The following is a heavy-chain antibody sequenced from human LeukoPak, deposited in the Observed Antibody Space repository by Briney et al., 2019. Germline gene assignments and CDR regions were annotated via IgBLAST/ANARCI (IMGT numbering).Heavy chain of an antibody. Sequence: PSETLSLTCTVSGGSISSYYWSWIRQPPGKGLEWIGYIYTSGSTNYNPSLKSRVTISVDTYKNQFSLKLSSVTAADTAVYYCARLLLDYFDYWGQGTLVTVSS. V-gene: IGHV4-4*09. CDR3: ARLLLDYFDY. CDR1: GGSISSYY. CDR2: IYTSGST. J-gene: IGHJ4*02.